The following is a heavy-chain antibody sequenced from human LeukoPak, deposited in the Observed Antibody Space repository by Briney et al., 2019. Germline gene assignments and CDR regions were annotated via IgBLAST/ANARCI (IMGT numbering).Heavy chain of an antibody. D-gene: IGHD3-10*01. J-gene: IGHJ4*02. CDR2: VTGTGGNT. CDR1: GFTFDSYA. V-gene: IGHV3-23*01. CDR3: AKVRGSGSYRFDF. Sequence: GGSLRLSCEGSGFTFDSYAMSWVRQSPGEGLEWVSAVTGTGGNTYHADSVKDRFTISRDNSKNTVYLQMNSLRAENTAIYYCAKVRGSGSYRFDFWGQGTLVTVSS.